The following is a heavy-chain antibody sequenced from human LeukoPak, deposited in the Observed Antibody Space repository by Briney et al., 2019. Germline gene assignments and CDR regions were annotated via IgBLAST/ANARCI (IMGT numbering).Heavy chain of an antibody. Sequence: PGGSLRLSCAASGFTFSSYGMNWVRQAQGKGLEWVSAISGSGGRPYYADSVKGRFAISRDNSKNTLYLQMNSLRAEDTAVYYCAKSGGHSGSYAWRIRGGYYFDYWGQGTLVTVSS. CDR3: AKSGGHSGSYAWRIRGGYYFDY. J-gene: IGHJ4*02. CDR1: GFTFSSYG. V-gene: IGHV3-23*01. D-gene: IGHD1-26*01. CDR2: ISGSGGRP.